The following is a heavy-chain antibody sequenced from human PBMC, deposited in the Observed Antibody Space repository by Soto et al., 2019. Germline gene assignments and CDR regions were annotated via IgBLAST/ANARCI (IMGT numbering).Heavy chain of an antibody. CDR2: ISFEGSTE. D-gene: IGHD3-10*01. J-gene: IGHJ6*02. CDR3: ARSRHGSGSYTHFYYGLDV. CDR1: GFTFISYA. Sequence: QVQLVESGGGVVQPGRSLGLSCAASGFTFISYAMHWVRRAPGKGLEWVAVISFEGSTEYYADSVKGGFTISRDNSKNTVYLQMNSLRSEDTAVYYCARSRHGSGSYTHFYYGLDVWGQGTTVTVSS. V-gene: IGHV3-30-3*01.